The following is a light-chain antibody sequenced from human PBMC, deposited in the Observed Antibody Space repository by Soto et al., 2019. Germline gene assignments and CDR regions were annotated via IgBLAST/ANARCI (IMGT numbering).Light chain of an antibody. J-gene: IGKJ1*01. Sequence: DIQMTQSPSSLSASVGDRVTISCRTSQSISTYLNWYQQKPGKAPKLLIYAASSLQSWVPSRFSGSGSGTDFTLTISSLLPEDFATYYCQQSYSMPWTFGQGTKVEI. CDR2: AAS. CDR3: QQSYSMPWT. CDR1: QSISTY. V-gene: IGKV1-39*01.